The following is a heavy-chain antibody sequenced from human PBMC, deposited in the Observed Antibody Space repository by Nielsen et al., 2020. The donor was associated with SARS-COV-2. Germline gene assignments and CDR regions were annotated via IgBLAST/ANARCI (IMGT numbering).Heavy chain of an antibody. CDR2: IYSGGSST. D-gene: IGHD1-26*01. V-gene: IGHV3-23*03. Sequence: RQPPGKGLEWVSVIYSGGSSTYYADSVKGRFTISRDNSKNTLYLQMNSLRAEDTAVYYCAKGLEWELLPLLDYWGQGTLVTVSS. CDR3: AKGLEWELLPLLDY. J-gene: IGHJ4*02.